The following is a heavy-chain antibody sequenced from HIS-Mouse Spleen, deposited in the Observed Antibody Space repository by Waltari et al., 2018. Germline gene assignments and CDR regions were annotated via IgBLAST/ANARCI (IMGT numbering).Heavy chain of an antibody. CDR2: VYYSGGT. J-gene: IGHJ2*01. CDR3: AREIPYSSSWYDWYFDL. Sequence: QLQLQESGPGLVKPSETLSLTCTVSGGSISSSSYYWGWIRQPPGKGLEWIGSVYYSGGTTYNPTLRSRVTISVDTSKNQFSLKLGSVTAADTAVYYCAREIPYSSSWYDWYFDLWGRGNLVTVSS. V-gene: IGHV4-39*07. D-gene: IGHD6-13*01. CDR1: GGSISSSSYY.